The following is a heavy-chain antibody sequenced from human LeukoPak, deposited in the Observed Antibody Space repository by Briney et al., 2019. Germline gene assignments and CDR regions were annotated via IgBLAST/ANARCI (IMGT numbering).Heavy chain of an antibody. D-gene: IGHD6-13*01. J-gene: IGHJ4*02. CDR3: ARDVLAAPGTFDY. V-gene: IGHV4-4*07. CDR1: GGSISSYY. Sequence: SETLSLTCTVSGGSISSYYWSWIRQPAGRGLEWIGRIYPSGSTNYNPSLKSRVTISLDTSKNQFSLKLSSVTAADTAVYYCARDVLAAPGTFDYWGQGALVTVSS. CDR2: IYPSGST.